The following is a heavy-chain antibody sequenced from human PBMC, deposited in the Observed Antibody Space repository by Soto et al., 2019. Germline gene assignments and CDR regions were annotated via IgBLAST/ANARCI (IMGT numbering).Heavy chain of an antibody. CDR3: ARYYRGIGRYFFDF. Sequence: LRLSCVASGFTCISSFMGWIRQAAGKGLERVAGINRDGGVTCYVDSVEGGFTISRDNTKDSLYLQMNSLRGEDTAIYYCARYYRGIGRYFFDFWGQGTPVTVSS. CDR2: INRDGGVT. J-gene: IGHJ4*02. CDR1: GFTCISSF. V-gene: IGHV3-7*03. D-gene: IGHD1-26*01.